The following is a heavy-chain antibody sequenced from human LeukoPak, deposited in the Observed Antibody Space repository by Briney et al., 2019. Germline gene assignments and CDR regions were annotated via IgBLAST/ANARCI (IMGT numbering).Heavy chain of an antibody. Sequence: GGSLRLSCVASGFTFSDYYMSWIRQAPGKGLEWVSYIRSSGTTIHYADSVKGRFTISRDNAKNSLYLQMNSLRAEDTAVYYCARDRGAVTNVFDYWGQGTLVTVSS. CDR1: GFTFSDYY. D-gene: IGHD2-8*01. V-gene: IGHV3-11*04. CDR2: IRSSGTTI. CDR3: ARDRGAVTNVFDY. J-gene: IGHJ4*02.